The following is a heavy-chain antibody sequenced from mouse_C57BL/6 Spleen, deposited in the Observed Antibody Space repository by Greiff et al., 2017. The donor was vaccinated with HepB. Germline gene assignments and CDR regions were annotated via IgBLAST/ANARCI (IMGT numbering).Heavy chain of an antibody. J-gene: IGHJ1*03. Sequence: EVQLVESGGGLVKPGGSLKLSCAASGFTFSSYAMSWVRQTPEKRLEWVATISDGGSYTYYPDNVKGRFTITRDNAKNNLYLQMSHLKSEDTAMYYCASYDYGSSYWDFDVWGTGTTVTVSS. CDR3: ASYDYGSSYWDFDV. CDR2: ISDGGSYT. D-gene: IGHD1-1*01. CDR1: GFTFSSYA. V-gene: IGHV5-4*01.